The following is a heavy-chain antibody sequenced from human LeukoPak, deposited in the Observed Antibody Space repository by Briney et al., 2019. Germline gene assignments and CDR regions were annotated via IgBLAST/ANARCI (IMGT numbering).Heavy chain of an antibody. J-gene: IGHJ4*02. Sequence: ASVKVSCKASGYTFTGYYMHWVRQAPGQGLEWMGWINPNSGGTNYAQKFQGRVTMTRDTSNSTAYMELSRLRSDDTAMYYCARIYSSGWYVGYWGQGTLVTVSS. CDR1: GYTFTGYY. CDR2: INPNSGGT. V-gene: IGHV1-2*02. D-gene: IGHD6-19*01. CDR3: ARIYSSGWYVGY.